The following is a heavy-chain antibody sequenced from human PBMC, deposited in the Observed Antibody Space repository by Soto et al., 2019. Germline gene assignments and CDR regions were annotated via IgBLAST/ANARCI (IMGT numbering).Heavy chain of an antibody. V-gene: IGHV3-49*03. CDR3: SGYYFYYYGMDV. D-gene: IGHD3-22*01. J-gene: IGHJ6*02. CDR1: GFTFGGYS. CDR2: IRSKAYGGTT. Sequence: PGGSLRLSCTASGFTFGGYSISWFRQAPGKGLEWVGFIRSKAYGGTTEYAASVKGSFTISRDDSKSIAYLQMNSLKTEDTAVYYCSGYYFYYYGMDVWGQGTTVTVSS.